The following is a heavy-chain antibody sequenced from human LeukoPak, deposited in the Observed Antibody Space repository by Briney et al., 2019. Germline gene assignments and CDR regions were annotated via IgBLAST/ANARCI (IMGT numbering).Heavy chain of an antibody. CDR1: GFTFSSYT. CDR3: ARVVPGTGXFX. Sequence: IPGGSLRLSCAASGFTFSSYTMTWVRQSPGKGLEWVSSIISSSSHIYYADSVKGQFTISIDKDKNSLYLQMNSLRAEDTAVYYCARVVPGTGXFXXGQGTLVTVSS. V-gene: IGHV3-21*01. J-gene: IGHJ4*02. D-gene: IGHD2-8*02. CDR2: IISSSSHI.